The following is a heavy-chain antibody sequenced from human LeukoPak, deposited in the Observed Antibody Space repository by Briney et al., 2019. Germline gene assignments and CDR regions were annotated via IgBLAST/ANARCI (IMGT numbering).Heavy chain of an antibody. Sequence: GGSLRLSCAASGFTFSSYSMNWVRQAPAKGLEWVSSISSSSSYIYYADSVKGRFTISRDNAKNSLYLQMNSLRAEDTAVYYCARDPGPRPGGYWGQGTLVTVSS. J-gene: IGHJ4*02. CDR2: ISSSSSYI. V-gene: IGHV3-21*01. CDR1: GFTFSSYS. CDR3: ARDPGPRPGGY. D-gene: IGHD2-15*01.